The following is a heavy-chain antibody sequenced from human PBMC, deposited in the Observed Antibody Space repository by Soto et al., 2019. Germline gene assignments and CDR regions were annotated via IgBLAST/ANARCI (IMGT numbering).Heavy chain of an antibody. V-gene: IGHV4-30-4*01. CDR1: GGSISSGDYY. D-gene: IGHD3-22*01. CDR2: IYYSGST. J-gene: IGHJ4*02. Sequence: PSETLSLTCTVSGGSISSGDYYWSWIRQPPGKGLEWIGYIYYSGSTYYNPSLKSRVTISVDTSKNQFSLKLSSVTAADTAVYYCARGPTYYYDSSGYYSLNYWGQGTLVTVSS. CDR3: ARGPTYYYDSSGYYSLNY.